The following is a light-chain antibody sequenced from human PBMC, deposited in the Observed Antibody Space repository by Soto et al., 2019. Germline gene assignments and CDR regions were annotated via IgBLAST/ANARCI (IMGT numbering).Light chain of an antibody. Sequence: EIVMTQSPATLSVSPGERATLSCRAGQSVGSNLAWYQQKPGQAPRLLIYGASSRATGIPARFSGSGSGTEFTLTINSLQSEDSAVYYCQHYNNRPLTFGGGAKVEIK. CDR2: GAS. V-gene: IGKV3-15*01. CDR3: QHYNNRPLT. J-gene: IGKJ4*01. CDR1: QSVGSN.